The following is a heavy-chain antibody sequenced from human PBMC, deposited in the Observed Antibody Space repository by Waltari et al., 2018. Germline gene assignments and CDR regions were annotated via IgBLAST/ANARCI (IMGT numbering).Heavy chain of an antibody. V-gene: IGHV3-30-3*01. CDR2: ISYDGSNQ. CDR3: ARPGFDY. J-gene: IGHJ4*02. CDR1: GFTFSSYA. Sequence: QVQLVESGGGVVQPGRSLRLSCAASGFTFSSYAMHWVRQAPGKGLEWVAVISYDGSNQYYADSVKGRFTISRDNSKNTLYLQMNSLRAEDTAVYYCARPGFDYWGQGTLVTVSS.